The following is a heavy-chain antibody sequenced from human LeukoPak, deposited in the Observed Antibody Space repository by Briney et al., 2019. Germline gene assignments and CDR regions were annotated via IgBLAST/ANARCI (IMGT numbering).Heavy chain of an antibody. CDR3: ARHSRGYSTSPAGGMDV. Sequence: PRGSLRLSCAASGFTFSTYSMNWVRQAPGKGLEWVSSISSYSSHIYYGDSVKGRFTISRDNAKNSLFLQMNSPRADDTAVYYCARHSRGYSTSPAGGMDVWGQGTTVTVSS. CDR2: ISSYSSHI. CDR1: GFTFSTYS. V-gene: IGHV3-21*01. J-gene: IGHJ6*02. D-gene: IGHD2-2*01.